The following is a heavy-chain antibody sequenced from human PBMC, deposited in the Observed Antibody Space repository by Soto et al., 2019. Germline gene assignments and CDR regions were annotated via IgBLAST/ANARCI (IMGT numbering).Heavy chain of an antibody. CDR2: ISSHGNNK. Sequence: QVQLVESGGGVVQPGRSQRLSCAASGFTFSSYAMYWVRQAPGKGLEWVAVISSHGNNKYYADSVKGRFTISRDNSKNTLYLQMNSLRAEDTAVYYCARAGCDGGSCYTLVGLRYGMDVWGQGTTVTVSS. D-gene: IGHD2-15*01. J-gene: IGHJ6*02. CDR3: ARAGCDGGSCYTLVGLRYGMDV. V-gene: IGHV3-30-3*01. CDR1: GFTFSSYA.